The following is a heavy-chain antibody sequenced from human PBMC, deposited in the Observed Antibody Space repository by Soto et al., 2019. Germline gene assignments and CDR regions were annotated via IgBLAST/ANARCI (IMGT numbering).Heavy chain of an antibody. J-gene: IGHJ3*02. CDR1: GGTFSSYA. Sequence: QVQLVQSGAEVKKPGSSVKVSCKASGGTFSSYAISWARQAPGQGLEWMGGIIPIFGTANYAQKLQGRVTITADEATSRAYMELSSLRTDETAVYYCASPTMIGVGDAFDIWGQGTMVTVSS. CDR2: IIPIFGTA. D-gene: IGHD3-22*01. CDR3: ASPTMIGVGDAFDI. V-gene: IGHV1-69*01.